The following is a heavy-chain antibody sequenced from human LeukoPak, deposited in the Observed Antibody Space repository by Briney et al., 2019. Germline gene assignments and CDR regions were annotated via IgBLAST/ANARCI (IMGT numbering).Heavy chain of an antibody. Sequence: GGSLRLSCAASGFTFNNYGMHWVRQAPGKGLEWVAVISYDGSNKYYADSVKGRFTISRDNSKNTLYLQMNSLRAEDTAVYYCAKDRSSSWYEGYFDYWGQGTLVTVSS. CDR2: ISYDGSNK. CDR1: GFTFNNYG. J-gene: IGHJ4*02. CDR3: AKDRSSSWYEGYFDY. V-gene: IGHV3-30*18. D-gene: IGHD6-13*01.